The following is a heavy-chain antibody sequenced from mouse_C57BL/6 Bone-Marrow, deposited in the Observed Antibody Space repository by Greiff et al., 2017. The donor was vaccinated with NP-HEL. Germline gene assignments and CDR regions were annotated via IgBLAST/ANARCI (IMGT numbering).Heavy chain of an antibody. D-gene: IGHD4-1*02. J-gene: IGHJ3*01. CDR1: GYSITSGYY. CDR3: AQLGRCAY. CDR2: ISYDGSN. Sequence: EVKLQESGPGLVKPSQSLSLTCSVTGYSITSGYYWNWIRQFPGNKLEWMGYISYDGSNNYNPSLKNRIPITRDTSKNQFFLKLNSVTTEDTATYYCAQLGRCAYWGQGTLVTVSA. V-gene: IGHV3-6*01.